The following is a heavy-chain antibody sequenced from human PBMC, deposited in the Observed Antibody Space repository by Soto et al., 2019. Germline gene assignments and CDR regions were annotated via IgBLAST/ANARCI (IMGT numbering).Heavy chain of an antibody. J-gene: IGHJ4*02. Sequence: GGSLRLSCAASGFTVSSNYMSWVRQAPGKGLEWVSVIYSGGSTYYADSVKGRFTISRDNSKNTLYFQMNSLRAEDTAVYYCARVSNYDSSIDYWGQGTLVTVSS. V-gene: IGHV3-53*01. CDR3: ARVSNYDSSIDY. CDR2: IYSGGST. CDR1: GFTVSSNY. D-gene: IGHD3-22*01.